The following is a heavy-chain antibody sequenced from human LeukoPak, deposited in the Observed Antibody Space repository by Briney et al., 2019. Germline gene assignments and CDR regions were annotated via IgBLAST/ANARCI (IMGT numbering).Heavy chain of an antibody. CDR1: GYSISSSNW. CDR3: ARKGRDGYPRD. J-gene: IGHJ4*02. D-gene: IGHD5-12*01. CDR2: IYYSGST. V-gene: IGHV4-28*01. Sequence: PSETLSLTCAVSGYSISSSNWWGWIRQPPGKGLEWIGYIYYSGSTYYNPSLKSRVTMSVDTSKNQFSLKLSSATAVDTAVYYCARKGRDGYPRDWGQGTLVTVSS.